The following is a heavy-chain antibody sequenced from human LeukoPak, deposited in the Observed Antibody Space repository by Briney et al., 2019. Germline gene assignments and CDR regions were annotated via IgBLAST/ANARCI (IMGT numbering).Heavy chain of an antibody. J-gene: IGHJ6*03. D-gene: IGHD2-2*01. V-gene: IGHV1-69*01. CDR3: ASPTYDIVVVPAAQYYYYYYMDV. CDR2: TIPIFGTA. Sequence: GASVKVSCKASGGTFSSYAISWVRQAPGQGLEWMGGTIPIFGTANYAQKFQGRVTITADESTSTAYMELSSLRSEDTAVYYCASPTYDIVVVPAAQYYYYYYMDVWGKGTTVTVSS. CDR1: GGTFSSYA.